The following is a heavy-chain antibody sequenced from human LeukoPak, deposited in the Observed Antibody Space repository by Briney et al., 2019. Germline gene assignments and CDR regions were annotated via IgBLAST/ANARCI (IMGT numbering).Heavy chain of an antibody. J-gene: IGHJ5*02. CDR2: IYHSGST. CDR3: ARTVTTVTTLWFDP. D-gene: IGHD4-17*01. CDR1: GGSISSYY. Sequence: SETLSLTCTVSGGSISSYYWSWLRQPPGKGLEWIGYIYHSGSTYYNPSLKSRVTISVDRSKNQFSLKLSSVTAADTAVYYCARTVTTVTTLWFDPWGQGTLVTVSS. V-gene: IGHV4-59*12.